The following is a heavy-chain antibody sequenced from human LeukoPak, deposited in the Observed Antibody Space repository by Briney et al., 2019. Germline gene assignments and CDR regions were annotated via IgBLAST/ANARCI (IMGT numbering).Heavy chain of an antibody. Sequence: SETLSLTCAVYGGSFSGYYWSWIRQPPGKGLEWIGEINHSGSTNYNPSLKSRVTISVDTSKNQFSLKLSSVTAADTAVYYCARRYCSGGSCYEVPYYFDYWGQGALVTVSS. CDR3: ARRYCSGGSCYEVPYYFDY. D-gene: IGHD2-15*01. CDR2: INHSGST. V-gene: IGHV4-34*01. CDR1: GGSFSGYY. J-gene: IGHJ4*02.